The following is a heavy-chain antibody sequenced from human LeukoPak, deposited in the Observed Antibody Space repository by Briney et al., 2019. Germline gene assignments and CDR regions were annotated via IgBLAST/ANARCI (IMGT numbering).Heavy chain of an antibody. CDR2: IYYSGST. CDR3: ARDNGSGYTKGYEHYYYYLDV. Sequence: SETLSLTCTVSDGSISSYYWSWIRQPPGKGLEWIGYIYYSGSTNYNPSLMSRVTLSIDKSKKHISLRLTSVTAADTALYHCARDNGSGYTKGYEHYYYYLDVWGKGTTVTVSS. CDR1: DGSISSYY. D-gene: IGHD3-3*02. V-gene: IGHV4-59*12. J-gene: IGHJ6*03.